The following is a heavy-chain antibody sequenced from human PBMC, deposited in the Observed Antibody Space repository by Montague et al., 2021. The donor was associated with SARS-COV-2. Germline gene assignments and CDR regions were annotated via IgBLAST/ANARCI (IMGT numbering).Heavy chain of an antibody. CDR3: ARPGDGVVPSPILGVGPYYSYYYMDV. V-gene: IGHV4-34*01. CDR1: GGSFSTYS. CDR2: IHHGGST. D-gene: IGHD3-10*01. J-gene: IGHJ6*03. Sequence: SETLSLTCAVHGGSFSTYSWNWIRQPPGKGLGWIGEIHHGGSTNYNPSLKSRVTISADTPKNQFSLKLTSVAAADTAVYYCARPGDGVVPSPILGVGPYYSYYYMDVWGKSTTVTVSS.